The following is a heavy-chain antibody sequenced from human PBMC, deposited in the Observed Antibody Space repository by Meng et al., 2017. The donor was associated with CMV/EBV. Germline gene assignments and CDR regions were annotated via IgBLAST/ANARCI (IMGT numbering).Heavy chain of an antibody. CDR3: ARIPQRRFLEWLSTPWFDY. J-gene: IGHJ4*02. V-gene: IGHV3-30*02. D-gene: IGHD3-3*01. CDR1: GFTFSSYG. Sequence: GESLKISCAASGFTFSSYGMHWVRQAPGKGLEWVAFIRYDGSNKYYADSVKGRFTISRDNSKNTLYLQMNSLRAEDTAVYYCARIPQRRFLEWLSTPWFDYWGQGTLVTVSS. CDR2: IRYDGSNK.